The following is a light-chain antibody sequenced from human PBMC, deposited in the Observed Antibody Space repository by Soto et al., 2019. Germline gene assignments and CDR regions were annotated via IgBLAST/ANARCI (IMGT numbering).Light chain of an antibody. CDR3: QVWDSSSDHYV. J-gene: IGLJ1*01. CDR1: NSGSKR. V-gene: IGLV3-21*02. Sequence: SYELTQPPSVAVAPGQTARITCEGHNSGSKRVHWYQQRPGQAPVLVVYDDSDRPSGSPGRFSGASYGNTAPLTIIRVAAGDQADYYCQVWDSSSDHYVFGTGRQGPVL. CDR2: DDS.